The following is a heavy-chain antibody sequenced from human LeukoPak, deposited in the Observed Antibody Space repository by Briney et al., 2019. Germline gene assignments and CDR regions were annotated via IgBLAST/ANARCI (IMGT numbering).Heavy chain of an antibody. CDR3: ASEYCSSTSCYSTLLDY. D-gene: IGHD2-2*01. CDR2: ISWNSGSI. J-gene: IGHJ4*02. Sequence: GRSLRLSCAASGFTFDDYAMHWVRQAPGKGLEWVSGISWNSGSIGYADSVKGRFTISRDNAKNSLYLQMNSLRAEDTAVYYCASEYCSSTSCYSTLLDYWGQGTLVTVSS. V-gene: IGHV3-9*01. CDR1: GFTFDDYA.